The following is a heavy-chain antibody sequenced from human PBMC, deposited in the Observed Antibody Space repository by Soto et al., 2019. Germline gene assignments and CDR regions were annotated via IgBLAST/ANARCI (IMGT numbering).Heavy chain of an antibody. V-gene: IGHV3-74*01. CDR2: INGDGSKT. Sequence: EVQLVESGGGLVQPGGSLRIFCGASGFTFSTYWMYWVRQAPGKGLVWVSRINGDGSKTSYADSVKGRFTISRDNAKNTLYLQMNSLRAEDTALYYCARGQYCSGGTCYSAPDYWGQGTLVTVS. J-gene: IGHJ4*02. CDR1: GFTFSTYW. D-gene: IGHD2-15*01. CDR3: ARGQYCSGGTCYSAPDY.